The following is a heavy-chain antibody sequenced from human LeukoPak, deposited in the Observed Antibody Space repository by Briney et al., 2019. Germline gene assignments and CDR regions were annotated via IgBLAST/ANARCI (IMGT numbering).Heavy chain of an antibody. D-gene: IGHD3-10*01. CDR3: ARAPFYYGSGSHYNPHYYGMDV. Sequence: SETLSLTCAAYGASFSGSYWSWIRQPPGKGLEWIGEINHSGSTNYNPSLKSRVTISVDTSKIQFSLKLSSVTAADTAVYYCARAPFYYGSGSHYNPHYYGMDVWGQGTTVTVSS. CDR2: INHSGST. V-gene: IGHV4-34*01. J-gene: IGHJ6*02. CDR1: GASFSGSY.